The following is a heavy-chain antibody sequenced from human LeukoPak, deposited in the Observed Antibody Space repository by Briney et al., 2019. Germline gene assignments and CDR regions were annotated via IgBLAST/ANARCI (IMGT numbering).Heavy chain of an antibody. CDR3: ARGAYGDK. CDR2: TSTQSGNT. J-gene: IGHJ4*02. V-gene: IGHV1-18*01. CDR1: GYTLTSYG. Sequence: ASVNLSCKASGYTLTSYGINWMRQAPGPGLEWMGWTSTQSGNTNYAQKVQGRLTLTTDRSTNTAYMELRSLRSDDTAVYYCARGAYGDKWGQGTMVTVSS. D-gene: IGHD4-17*01.